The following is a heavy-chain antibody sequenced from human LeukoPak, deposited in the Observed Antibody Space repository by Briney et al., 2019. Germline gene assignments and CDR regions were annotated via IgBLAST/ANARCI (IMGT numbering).Heavy chain of an antibody. D-gene: IGHD3-22*01. CDR3: ARDSHTYYYDSSGYYPEGFNDY. V-gene: IGHV1-18*01. CDR1: GYTFTSYG. Sequence: ASVKVSCKASGYTFTSYGISWVRQAPGQGLEWMGWISAYNGNTNYAQKLQGRVTMTTDTSTSTAYMELRSLRSDDTAVYYCARDSHTYYYDSSGYYPEGFNDYWGQGTLVTVSS. CDR2: ISAYNGNT. J-gene: IGHJ4*02.